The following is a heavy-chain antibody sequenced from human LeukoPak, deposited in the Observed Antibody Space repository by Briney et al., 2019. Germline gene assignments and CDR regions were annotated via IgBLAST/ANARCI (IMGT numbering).Heavy chain of an antibody. J-gene: IGHJ1*01. V-gene: IGHV4-59*01. Sequence: SETLSLTCTVSGGSISSYYWSWIRQPPGKGLEWIGYIYYSGSTNYNPSPKSRVTISVDTSKNQFSLKLSSVTAADTAVYYCARGDSYAQRWGQGTLVTVSS. D-gene: IGHD5-18*01. CDR3: ARGDSYAQR. CDR1: GGSISSYY. CDR2: IYYSGST.